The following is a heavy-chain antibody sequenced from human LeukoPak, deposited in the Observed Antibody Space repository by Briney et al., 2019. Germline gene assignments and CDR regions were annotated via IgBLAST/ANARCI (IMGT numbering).Heavy chain of an antibody. CDR1: GGSITTTNF. V-gene: IGHV4-4*02. Sequence: PSETLSLTCGVSGGSITTTNFWSLVRQTPGQGLEWIGEVSVSGLSDYNPSLRGRVTMSLDTSKNHLPLKLPPVTAADTAVYYCTRENAAFSPFGYWGQGTLVTV. J-gene: IGHJ4*02. D-gene: IGHD6-25*01. CDR3: TRENAAFSPFGY. CDR2: VSVSGLS.